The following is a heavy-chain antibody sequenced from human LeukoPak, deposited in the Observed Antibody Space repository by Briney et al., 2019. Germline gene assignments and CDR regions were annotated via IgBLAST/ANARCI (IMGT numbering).Heavy chain of an antibody. CDR3: ATSMGGGNIDY. D-gene: IGHD3-16*01. CDR2: ITATGSRT. J-gene: IGHJ4*02. V-gene: IGHV3-23*01. Sequence: GGSLTLSCTVSSLPFGRYTVSWARDATGEGLEWVSGITATGSRTYYADSVKGRFTISRDSSKNTLYLQLNSLRADDTAVYYCATSMGGGNIDYWGQGALVTVSS. CDR1: SLPFGRYT.